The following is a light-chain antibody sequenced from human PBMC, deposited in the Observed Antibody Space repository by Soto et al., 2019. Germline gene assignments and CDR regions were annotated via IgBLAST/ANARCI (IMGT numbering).Light chain of an antibody. CDR3: QVWDSSSDHLV. V-gene: IGLV3-21*02. Sequence: SYELTQPPSVSVAPGQTARITCGGDNIGRKSVHWYQQKPGQAPVLVVYDDSDRPSGVPERFSGSKSGNTASLTISRVEAGDEADYYCQVWDSSSDHLVFGGGTKLTVL. CDR1: NIGRKS. J-gene: IGLJ2*01. CDR2: DDS.